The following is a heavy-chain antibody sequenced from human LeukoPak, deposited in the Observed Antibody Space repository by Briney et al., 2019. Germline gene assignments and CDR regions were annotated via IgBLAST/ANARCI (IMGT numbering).Heavy chain of an antibody. CDR3: AKRGVVIRVILVGFHKEAYYFDS. CDR2: ISDSGGRT. Sequence: DPGGSLRLSCAVSGITLSNYGMSWVRQAPGKGLEWVAGISDSGGRTNYADSVKGRFTISRENSKNTLYLQMNSLRAEGTAVYFCAKRGVVIRVILVGFHKEAYYFDSWGQGALVTVSS. J-gene: IGHJ4*02. D-gene: IGHD3-10*01. V-gene: IGHV3-23*01. CDR1: GITLSNYG.